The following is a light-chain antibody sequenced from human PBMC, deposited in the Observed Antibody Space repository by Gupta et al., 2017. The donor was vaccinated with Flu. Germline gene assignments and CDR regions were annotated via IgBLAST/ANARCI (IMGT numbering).Light chain of an antibody. V-gene: IGLV3-25*03. CDR3: QSADSSGTHVV. J-gene: IGLJ2*01. CDR2: KDS. CDR1: TLPNQY. Sequence: SFELTQPPSVSVSPGQTARITCSGDTLPNQYTFWYQQKSGQAPMLVIYKDSQRPSGIPERFSGSSSGTTVTLTVSGAQAEDEADYYCQSADSSGTHVVFGGGTKLTVL.